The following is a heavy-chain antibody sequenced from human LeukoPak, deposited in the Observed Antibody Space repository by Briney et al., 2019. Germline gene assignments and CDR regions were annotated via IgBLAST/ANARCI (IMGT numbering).Heavy chain of an antibody. V-gene: IGHV1-46*01. CDR2: INPSSHHT. Sequence: ASVKVSCKASGYIFSSYYIHWVRQAPGQGLEWMATINPSSHHTVCAQRFQGRLTMTRDTSTNTVYMELSSLRSEDTAMYYCALGVGITKKFDYWGQGTLVAVSS. CDR3: ALGVGITKKFDY. J-gene: IGHJ4*02. CDR1: GYIFSSYY. D-gene: IGHD2-21*01.